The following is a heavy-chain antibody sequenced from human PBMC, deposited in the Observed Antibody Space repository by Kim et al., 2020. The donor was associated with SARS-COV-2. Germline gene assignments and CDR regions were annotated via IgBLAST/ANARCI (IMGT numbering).Heavy chain of an antibody. CDR1: GFTFTSSA. CDR3: AADPLWFGELLYPYYYYGMDV. D-gene: IGHD3-10*01. V-gene: IGHV1-58*01. J-gene: IGHJ6*02. Sequence: SVKVSCKASGFTFTSSAVQWVRQARGQRLEWIGWIVVGSGNTNYAQKFQERVTITRDMSTSTAYMELSSLRSEDTAVYYCAADPLWFGELLYPYYYYGMDVWGQGTTVTVSS. CDR2: IVVGSGNT.